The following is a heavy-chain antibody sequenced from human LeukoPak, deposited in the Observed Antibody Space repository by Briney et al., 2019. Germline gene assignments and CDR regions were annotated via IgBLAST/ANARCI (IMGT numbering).Heavy chain of an antibody. D-gene: IGHD1-1*01. V-gene: IGHV3-23*01. J-gene: IGHJ4*02. CDR1: GFTFSNCA. CDR2: ISGSGGST. CDR3: AKRTTPGGFFDY. Sequence: GGSLRLSCAASGFTFSNCAMSWVRQAPGKGLEWVSTISGSGGSTYYADSVKGRFTISRDNSKNTLYLQMNSLRAEDTAVYYCAKRTTPGGFFDYWGQGTLVTVSS.